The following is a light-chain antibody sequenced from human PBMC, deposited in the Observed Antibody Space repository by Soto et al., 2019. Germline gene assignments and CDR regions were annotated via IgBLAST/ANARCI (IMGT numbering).Light chain of an antibody. CDR2: AAS. V-gene: IGKV1-39*01. CDR3: QQSYSIPYT. CDR1: QTISSY. Sequence: DVQMTQSPPSLSASVGDRVTITCRASQTISSYLYWYQQKPGKAPKLLTYAASSLQSGVPSRFSGGASDTDVNLTISSLRPEDFANYYCQQSYSIPYTFGQGNKLEI. J-gene: IGKJ2*01.